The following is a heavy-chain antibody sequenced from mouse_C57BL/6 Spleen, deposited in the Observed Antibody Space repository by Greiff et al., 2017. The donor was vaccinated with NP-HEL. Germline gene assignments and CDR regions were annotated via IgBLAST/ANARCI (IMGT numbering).Heavy chain of an antibody. J-gene: IGHJ4*01. Sequence: VQGVESGAELVKPGASVKMSCKASGYTFTSYWITWVKQRPGQGLEWIGDIYPGSGSTNYNEKFKSKATLTVDTSSSTAYMQLSSLTSEDSAVYYCANYYGSSYYAMDYWGQGTSVTVSS. CDR1: GYTFTSYW. V-gene: IGHV1-55*01. CDR2: IYPGSGST. D-gene: IGHD1-1*01. CDR3: ANYYGSSYYAMDY.